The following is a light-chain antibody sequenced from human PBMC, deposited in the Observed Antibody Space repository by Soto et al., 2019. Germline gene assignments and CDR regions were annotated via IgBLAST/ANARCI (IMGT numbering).Light chain of an antibody. CDR2: DAS. CDR1: QSISSW. J-gene: IGKJ4*01. V-gene: IGKV1-5*01. CDR3: QQYQRYPPS. Sequence: DIQMTQSPSTLSASVADRVTITCRASQSISSWLAWYQQKPGKAPKLLIYDASSLESGVPSRFSGSGSGTEFTLTISSLQPDDFATYYCQQYQRYPPSFGGGTKVEIK.